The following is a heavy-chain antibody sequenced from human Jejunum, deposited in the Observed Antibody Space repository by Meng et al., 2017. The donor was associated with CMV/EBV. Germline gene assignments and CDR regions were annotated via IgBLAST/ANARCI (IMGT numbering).Heavy chain of an antibody. Sequence: YSWSWVRQSPGQGLEWIGEIDNIGKTNSNPSLKSRVTLSIDTSRKQLSLRLTSVTAADTAVYYCARLFGIYRGVAPPYQYHPYGLDIWGQGTTVTVSS. CDR2: IDNIGKT. J-gene: IGHJ6*02. D-gene: IGHD1-26*01. CDR1: YS. CDR3: ARLFGIYRGVAPPYQYHPYGLDI. V-gene: IGHV4-34*01.